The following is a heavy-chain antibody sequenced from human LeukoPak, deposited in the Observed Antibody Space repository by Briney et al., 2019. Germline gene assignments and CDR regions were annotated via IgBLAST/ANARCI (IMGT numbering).Heavy chain of an antibody. CDR2: ISWNSGSI. Sequence: GGSLSLSCAASGFTFDDYAMHWVRQAPGKGLEWVSGISWNSGSIGYADSVKGRFTISRDNAKNSLYLQMNSLRAEDTALYYCAKGDPSGIAVAGTAYFDYWGQGTLVTVSS. CDR1: GFTFDDYA. V-gene: IGHV3-9*01. CDR3: AKGDPSGIAVAGTAYFDY. D-gene: IGHD6-19*01. J-gene: IGHJ4*02.